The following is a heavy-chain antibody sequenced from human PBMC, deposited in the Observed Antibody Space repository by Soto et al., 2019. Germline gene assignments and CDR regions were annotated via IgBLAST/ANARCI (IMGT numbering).Heavy chain of an antibody. CDR1: GYTFTSYA. J-gene: IGHJ5*02. CDR2: IIPIFGTA. CDR3: VHEDSSSWYGGPLGLFDP. Sequence: SVKVSCKASGYTFTSYAISWVRQAPGQGLEWMGGIIPIFGTANYAQKFQGRVTITADESTSTAYMELSSLRSEDTAVYYCVHEDSSSWYGGPLGLFDPWGQGTLVTVSS. V-gene: IGHV1-69*13. D-gene: IGHD6-13*01.